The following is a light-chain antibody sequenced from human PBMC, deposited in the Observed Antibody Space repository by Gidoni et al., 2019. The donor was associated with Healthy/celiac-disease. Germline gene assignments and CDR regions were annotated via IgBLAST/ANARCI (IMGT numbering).Light chain of an antibody. Sequence: DIQMTQSPSSLSASVGDRVTITCRASQSISSYLNWYQQKPGKAPKLLIYAASSLQSGVPSRFSGSGSGTDFTLTISSLQPEDFATDYCQQSYSNLITFGQGTRLEIK. J-gene: IGKJ5*01. CDR1: QSISSY. V-gene: IGKV1-39*01. CDR3: QQSYSNLIT. CDR2: AAS.